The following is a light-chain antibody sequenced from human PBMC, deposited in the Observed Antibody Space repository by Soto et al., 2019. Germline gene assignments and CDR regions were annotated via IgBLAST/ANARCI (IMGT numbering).Light chain of an antibody. CDR1: QSVSSSF. V-gene: IGKV3-20*01. CDR3: EQYGSSPLT. CDR2: GAS. Sequence: EIVLTQSPGTLSLSPGERATLSCRASQSVSSSFLAWYQQTPGQAPRLLIYGASRRATGIPDRFSGRGSGTDFTLTISRLEPEDFAVYYCEQYGSSPLTFGGGTKV. J-gene: IGKJ4*01.